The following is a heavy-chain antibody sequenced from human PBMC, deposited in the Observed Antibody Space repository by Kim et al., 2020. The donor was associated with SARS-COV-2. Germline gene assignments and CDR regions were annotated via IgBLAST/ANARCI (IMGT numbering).Heavy chain of an antibody. D-gene: IGHD5-12*01. CDR3: TRDLYSGYEGAFDY. Sequence: GGSLRLSCTASGFTFGDYAMSWFRQAPGKGLEWVGFIRSKAYGGTTEYAASVKGRFTISRDDSKSIAYLQINSLKTEDTAVYYCTRDLYSGYEGAFDYWGQGTLVTVSS. J-gene: IGHJ4*02. V-gene: IGHV3-49*03. CDR2: IRSKAYGGTT. CDR1: GFTFGDYA.